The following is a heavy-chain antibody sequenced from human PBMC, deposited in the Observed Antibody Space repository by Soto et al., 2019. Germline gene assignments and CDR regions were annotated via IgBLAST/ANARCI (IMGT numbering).Heavy chain of an antibody. J-gene: IGHJ4*02. CDR3: TTVWYYFDSSGFPPLDY. V-gene: IGHV3-23*01. CDR1: GFTFSSYA. CDR2: ISGSGGST. Sequence: GGSLRLSCAASGFTFSSYAMSWVRQAPGKGLEWVSAISGSGGSTYYADSVKGRFTISRDNSKNTLYLQMNSLKTEDTAVHYCTTVWYYFDSSGFPPLDYWGQGTLVTVSS. D-gene: IGHD3-22*01.